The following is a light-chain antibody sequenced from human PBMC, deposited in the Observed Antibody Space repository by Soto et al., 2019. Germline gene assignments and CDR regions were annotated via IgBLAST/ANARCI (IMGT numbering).Light chain of an antibody. CDR2: ATS. V-gene: IGKV1-5*03. J-gene: IGKJ1*01. CDR3: QPSCIFWT. Sequence: DIQMTQSPATVSASVGDRVIITCRASQTIGNCVAWYQQKPGKVPKVLIYATSSLKSEVPSRFSGSGSGTEFTLTISSLQPDDFATYYCQPSCIFWTFGQGTKVEIK. CDR1: QTIGNC.